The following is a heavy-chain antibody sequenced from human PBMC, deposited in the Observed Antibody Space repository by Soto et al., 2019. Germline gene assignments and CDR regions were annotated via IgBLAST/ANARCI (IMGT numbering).Heavy chain of an antibody. Sequence: SETLSLTCTVSGDSISRGDYYWIWIRHPPGKGLEWIGYIYYSGSTSYKPSLMSRLSISVDTSKNQFSLKLTSVTAADTAVYYCARDRGFTYGTAGGFDPWGQGTLVTVSS. CDR3: ARDRGFTYGTAGGFDP. CDR2: IYYSGST. V-gene: IGHV4-30-4*01. D-gene: IGHD3-10*01. J-gene: IGHJ5*02. CDR1: GDSISRGDYY.